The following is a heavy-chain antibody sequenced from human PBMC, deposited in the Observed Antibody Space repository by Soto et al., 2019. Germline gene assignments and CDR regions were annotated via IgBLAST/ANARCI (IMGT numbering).Heavy chain of an antibody. V-gene: IGHV3-74*01. D-gene: IGHD2-8*01. Sequence: GGSLRLSCAASGFTLSSHWMHWVRQAPGKGLVWVSRIKSDGSSTSYADSVKGRFTISRDNAKNTLYLQMNSLRAEDTAVYYCASQFSTAGYWGQGTLVTVSSGKAGDNSKDMVYLQMNSLRPEDTAVYYCVRDGVGTTVYFGYFDFWGQGTLVTVSS. J-gene: IGHJ4*02. CDR3: ASQFSTAGYWGQGTLVTVSSGKAGDNSKDMVYLQMNSLRPEDTAVYYCVRDGVGTTVYFGYFDF. CDR1: GFTLSSHW. CDR2: IKSDGSST.